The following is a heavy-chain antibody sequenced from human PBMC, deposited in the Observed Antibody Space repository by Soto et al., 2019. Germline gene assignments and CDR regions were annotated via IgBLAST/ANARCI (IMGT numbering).Heavy chain of an antibody. D-gene: IGHD6-19*01. CDR2: VYYTGKT. Sequence: QLQLQESGPGLVKPSETLSLTCTVSGGSISTIGYFWGWIRQPPGKGLEWIGSVYYTGKTDYNPSLKSRVTISVDPAQNQASLKLNSLTAADSAVYYCARHPATGYTSGWLRLYSFDHWGRGTLVTVSS. CDR1: GGSISTIGYF. J-gene: IGHJ4*02. V-gene: IGHV4-39*01. CDR3: ARHPATGYTSGWLRLYSFDH.